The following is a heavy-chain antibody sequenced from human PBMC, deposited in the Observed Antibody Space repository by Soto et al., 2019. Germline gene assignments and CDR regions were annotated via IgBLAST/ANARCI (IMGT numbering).Heavy chain of an antibody. J-gene: IGHJ6*02. CDR2: ITGSGGST. Sequence: GAYLRLSCAASGFTFSSCAMSWVRQAPGEGLEWVSSITGSGGSTNYADSVKGRFTISRDNSKNTLDLQMSSLRVEDTAVYHCARGRGGGATTDYYYGMDVWGQGTTVTVSS. CDR1: GFTFSSCA. D-gene: IGHD1-26*01. CDR3: ARGRGGGATTDYYYGMDV. V-gene: IGHV3-23*01.